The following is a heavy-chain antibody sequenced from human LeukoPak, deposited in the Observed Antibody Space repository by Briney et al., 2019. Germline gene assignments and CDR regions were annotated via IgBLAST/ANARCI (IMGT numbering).Heavy chain of an antibody. CDR3: ARDYRYSSGWYYFDY. Sequence: PSETLSLTCTLSADSISSLYYWSWIRQSAGKGLEGIGRIYTSGSTNYNPSLKSRVTISVDTSKNQFSLKLSSVPAADTAVYYCARDYRYSSGWYYFDYWGQGTLVTVSS. CDR1: ADSISSLYY. V-gene: IGHV4-61*02. J-gene: IGHJ4*02. D-gene: IGHD6-19*01. CDR2: IYTSGST.